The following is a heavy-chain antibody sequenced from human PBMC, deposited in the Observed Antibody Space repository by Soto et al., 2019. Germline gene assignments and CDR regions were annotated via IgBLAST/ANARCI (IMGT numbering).Heavy chain of an antibody. CDR3: ARAIFFRKGYYDATDYYFFDY. J-gene: IGHJ4*02. V-gene: IGHV4-30-2*01. D-gene: IGHD3-22*01. CDR1: VGAISRFGVA. Sequence: ALSLPCTVSVGAISRFGVAWTWIRQTPVEGRDFIGYIYYSGGTYYNPSLKSRVTISVDRSKNQFSLRLSSVTAADTAVYYCARAIFFRKGYYDATDYYFFDYWGQGTLGTGSS. CDR2: IYYSGGT.